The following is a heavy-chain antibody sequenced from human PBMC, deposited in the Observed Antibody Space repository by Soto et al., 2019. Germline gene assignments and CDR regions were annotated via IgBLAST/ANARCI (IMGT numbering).Heavy chain of an antibody. CDR3: ARGSGYDPNDAFDI. V-gene: IGHV3-21*01. CDR2: ISSSSSIV. D-gene: IGHD5-12*01. J-gene: IGHJ3*02. CDR1: GFTFSTYS. Sequence: EVQLVESGGGLVKPGGSLRLSCAASGFTFSTYSMSWVRQAPGKGLEWVSSISSSSSIVYYADSVRGRFTISRDNAKNSLYLQMNSLRAEDTAVYYCARGSGYDPNDAFDIWGRGTMVTVSS.